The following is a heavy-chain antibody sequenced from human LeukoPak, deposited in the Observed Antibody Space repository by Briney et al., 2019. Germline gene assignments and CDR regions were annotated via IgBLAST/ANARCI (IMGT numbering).Heavy chain of an antibody. D-gene: IGHD3-3*01. Sequence: GGSLRLSCAASGFTFSSYAMSWVRQAPGEGLEWVSAISGSGGSTYYADSVKGRFTISRDNSKNTLYLQMNSLRAEDTAVYYCAKVDDFWSGYYKFQHWGQGTLVTVSS. CDR3: AKVDDFWSGYYKFQH. V-gene: IGHV3-23*01. CDR2: ISGSGGST. J-gene: IGHJ1*01. CDR1: GFTFSSYA.